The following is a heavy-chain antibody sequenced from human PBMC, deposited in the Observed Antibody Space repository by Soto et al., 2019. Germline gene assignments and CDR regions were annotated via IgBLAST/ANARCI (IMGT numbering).Heavy chain of an antibody. Sequence: QVQLVQSGAEVKNSGASVKVSCKASGYTFTSYGFSWVRQAPGQGLEWMGWISASNGNTNYAQKLQGRVTMTTDTSTSTAYMELRSLRSDDTAVYYCARESGYYDSSGYYYPDAFDIWGQGTMVTVSS. CDR2: ISASNGNT. D-gene: IGHD3-22*01. V-gene: IGHV1-18*01. J-gene: IGHJ3*02. CDR3: ARESGYYDSSGYYYPDAFDI. CDR1: GYTFTSYG.